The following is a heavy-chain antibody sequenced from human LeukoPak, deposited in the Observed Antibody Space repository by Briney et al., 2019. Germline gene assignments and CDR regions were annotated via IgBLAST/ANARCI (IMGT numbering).Heavy chain of an antibody. CDR3: AKGYYDSTGYPLRPSFDS. CDR1: GFTFSGYA. CDR2: IGVSGGST. Sequence: GGSLRLSCAASGFTFSGYAMTWVRQAPGKGLEWVSTIGVSGGSTFYADSVKGRFTNSRDNSKNTLYLQMNSLRVEDTAVYYCAKGYYDSTGYPLRPSFDSWGQGTLVTVSS. J-gene: IGHJ4*02. V-gene: IGHV3-23*01. D-gene: IGHD3-22*01.